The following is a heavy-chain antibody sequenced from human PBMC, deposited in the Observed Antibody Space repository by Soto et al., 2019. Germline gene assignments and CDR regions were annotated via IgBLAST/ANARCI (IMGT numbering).Heavy chain of an antibody. CDR3: VKDRSTSDWYGYFDY. Sequence: EVQLLESGGGLVQPGGSLRLSCAASRFTFSTYAMSWVRQAPGKGLEWVSAISVSGDNTYYADSVKGRFTISRDNSKNTLYLQMNSLRAEETALYYCVKDRSTSDWYGYFDYWGLGTLVTVSS. V-gene: IGHV3-23*01. J-gene: IGHJ4*02. CDR1: RFTFSTYA. CDR2: ISVSGDNT. D-gene: IGHD6-19*01.